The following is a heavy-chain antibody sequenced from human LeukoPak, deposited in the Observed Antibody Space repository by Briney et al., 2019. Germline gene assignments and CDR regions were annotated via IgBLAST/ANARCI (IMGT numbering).Heavy chain of an antibody. V-gene: IGHV3-9*01. CDR2: ISWNSGSI. D-gene: IGHD6-13*01. J-gene: IGHJ4*02. Sequence: GGSLRLSCAASGFTFDAYAMHWVRQAPGKGLEWVSGISWNSGSIVYADSLKGRFTISRDNAKNTLYLQMNSLRAEDTAVYYCAKRGSVGTLGHFDYWGQGTLVTVSS. CDR1: GFTFDAYA. CDR3: AKRGSVGTLGHFDY.